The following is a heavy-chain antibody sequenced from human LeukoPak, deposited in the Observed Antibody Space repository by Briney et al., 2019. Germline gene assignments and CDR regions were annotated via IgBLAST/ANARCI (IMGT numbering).Heavy chain of an antibody. V-gene: IGHV3-21*01. CDR3: ARAYDFWSGYPDY. CDR2: INSSSSYI. D-gene: IGHD3-3*01. Sequence: GGSLRLSCAASGFTFSSYSMNWVRQAPGKGLEWVSSINSSSSYIYYADSVKGRFTISRDNAKNSLYLQMNSLRAEDTAVYYCARAYDFWSGYPDYWGQGTLVTVSS. CDR1: GFTFSSYS. J-gene: IGHJ4*02.